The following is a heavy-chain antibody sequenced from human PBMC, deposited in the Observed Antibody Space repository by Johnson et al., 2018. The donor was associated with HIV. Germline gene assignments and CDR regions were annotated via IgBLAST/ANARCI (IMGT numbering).Heavy chain of an antibody. J-gene: IGHJ3*02. V-gene: IGHV3-52*01. CDR2: IKCDGSEK. D-gene: IGHD3-22*01. CDR3: DSSGLGSAFDI. CDR1: GVTFSNAW. Sequence: VQLVESGGGLIKPGGSLRLSCAASGVTFSNAWMHWVCQAPEKGLEWVADIKCDGSEKYYVDSVKGRLTISRDNAKNSLYLQVNSLRAEDMTVYYYDSSGLGSAFDIWGQGTMVTVSS.